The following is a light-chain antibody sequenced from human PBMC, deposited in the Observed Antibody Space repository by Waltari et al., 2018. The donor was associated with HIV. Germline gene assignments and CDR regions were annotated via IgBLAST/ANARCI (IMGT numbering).Light chain of an antibody. J-gene: IGLJ2*01. Sequence: QSVLTQPPSASGTPGQRVTISCSGSSSNIESNYVYWYQQLPGTAPKLLIYRNNQRPSGVPARFSGSKSGTSASLAISGLRSEDEAEYYCAAWDDSLRGVFGGGTKLTVL. V-gene: IGLV1-47*01. CDR2: RNN. CDR3: AAWDDSLRGV. CDR1: SSNIESNY.